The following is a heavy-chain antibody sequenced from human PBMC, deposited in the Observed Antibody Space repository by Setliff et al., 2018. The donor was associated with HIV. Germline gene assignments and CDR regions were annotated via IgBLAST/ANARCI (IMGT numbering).Heavy chain of an antibody. Sequence: SETLSLTCTVSGGSISSGSYYWTWIRQPAGKGLEWIGQIYTSGSTNYNPSLKSRVIISVDTSKNQFSLRLTSVTAADTAVYYCARGGRSWFQNFHGAFDVWGQGTMVTVSS. D-gene: IGHD3-16*01. CDR2: IYTSGST. CDR3: ARGGRSWFQNFHGAFDV. J-gene: IGHJ3*01. CDR1: GGSISSGSYY. V-gene: IGHV4-61*09.